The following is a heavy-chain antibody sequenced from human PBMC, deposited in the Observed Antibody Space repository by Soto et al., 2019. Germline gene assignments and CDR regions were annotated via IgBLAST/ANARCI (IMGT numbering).Heavy chain of an antibody. CDR2: INPSGGST. V-gene: IGHV1-46*01. CDR3: ARDMWPRYYDSSGGAFDI. CDR1: GYTFTSYD. J-gene: IGHJ3*02. Sequence: ALVKGSCKASGYTFTSYDMHWVRQAPGQGLEWMGIINPSGGSTSYAQKFQGRVTMTRDTSTSTVYMELSSLRSEDTAVYYCARDMWPRYYDSSGGAFDIWGQGTMVTVSS. D-gene: IGHD3-22*01.